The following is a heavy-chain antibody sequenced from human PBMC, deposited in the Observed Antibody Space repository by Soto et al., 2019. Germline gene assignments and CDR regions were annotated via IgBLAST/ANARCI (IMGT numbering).Heavy chain of an antibody. CDR1: GDSVSSNSAA. CDR3: AGTTSLQWYYMDV. Sequence: SPTLSLTCAISGDSVSSNSAAWNWIRQSPSRGLEWLGRTYYRSRWYNDYAVSVKSRININPDTSKNQFSLHPNSVTPEDTAVYYCAGTTSLQWYYMDVWGKGTTVTVSS. V-gene: IGHV6-1*01. J-gene: IGHJ6*03. CDR2: TYYRSRWYN. D-gene: IGHD1-7*01.